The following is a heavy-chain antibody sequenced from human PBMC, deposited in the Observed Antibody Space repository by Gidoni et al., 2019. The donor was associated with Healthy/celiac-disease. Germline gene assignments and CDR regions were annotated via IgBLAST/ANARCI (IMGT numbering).Heavy chain of an antibody. J-gene: IGHJ6*02. CDR1: GFTFSSYG. CDR3: AKDSMVTSYYYYYGMDV. Sequence: QVQLVESGGGVVQPGRSLRLSCAASGFTFSSYGMHWVRQAPGKGLEWVAVISNDGSNKYYADSVKGRITISRDNSKNTLYLQMNSLRAEDTAVYYCAKDSMVTSYYYYYGMDVWGQGTTVTVSS. CDR2: ISNDGSNK. V-gene: IGHV3-30*18. D-gene: IGHD5-18*01.